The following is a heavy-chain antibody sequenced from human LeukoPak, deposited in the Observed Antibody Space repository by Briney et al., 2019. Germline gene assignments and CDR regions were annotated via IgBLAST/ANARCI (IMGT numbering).Heavy chain of an antibody. CDR1: DFSISNPYY. J-gene: IGHJ2*01. CDR2: IYHSRNT. CDR3: SRVEWGSVAALYDWYFDL. D-gene: IGHD3-16*01. V-gene: IGHV4-38-2*01. Sequence: SETLSLTCAVSDFSISNPYYWGLVRQPPGKGLEWIGNIYHSRNTYYNPSLKSRVTISVDTSKNQFSLRLNSVTAADTAVYYCSRVEWGSVAALYDWYFDLWGRGTLVAVSS.